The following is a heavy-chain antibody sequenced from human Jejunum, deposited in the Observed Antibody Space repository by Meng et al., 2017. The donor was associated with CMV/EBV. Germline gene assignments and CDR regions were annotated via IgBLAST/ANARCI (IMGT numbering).Heavy chain of an antibody. CDR2: IYYSGST. CDR1: GRSGYYD. CDR3: ASLPTTVSTDDAFDI. J-gene: IGHJ3*02. V-gene: IGHV4-61*01. Sequence: GRSGYYDWSWIRQPPGKELELIGYIYYSGSTNYNPSLKSRVTMSVDTSKNQFSLKLSSVTATDTAVYYCASLPTTVSTDDAFDIWGRGTMVTVSS. D-gene: IGHD4-17*01.